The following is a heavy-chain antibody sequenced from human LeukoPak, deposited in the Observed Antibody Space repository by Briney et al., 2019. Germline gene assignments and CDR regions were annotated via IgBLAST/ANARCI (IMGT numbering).Heavy chain of an antibody. CDR3: AREHSVGGGLDAFDM. CDR1: GFTFSSYS. D-gene: IGHD3-16*01. J-gene: IGHJ3*02. CDR2: ISSSSSYI. V-gene: IGHV3-21*01. Sequence: GGSLRLSCAASGFTFSSYSMNWVRQAPGKGLEWVSSISSSSSYIYYADSVKGRFTISRDNAKNSLYLQMNSLRAEDTAVYYCAREHSVGGGLDAFDMWGQGTMVTVSS.